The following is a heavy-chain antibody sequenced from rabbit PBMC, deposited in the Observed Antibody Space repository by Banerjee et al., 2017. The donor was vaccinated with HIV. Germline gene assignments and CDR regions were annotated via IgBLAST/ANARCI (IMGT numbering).Heavy chain of an antibody. D-gene: IGHD6-1*01. Sequence: EQLEESGGGLVQPGGTLTLTCKASGLDFSDDYDMCWVRQAPGKGLEWIACMTAGTSGIMYYANWATGRFTISRPSSTTVTLQMTSLTAADTATYFCARADASYAYASSLWGPGTLVTVS. CDR3: ARADASYAYASSL. CDR1: GLDFSDDYD. J-gene: IGHJ4*01. CDR2: MTAGTSGIM. V-gene: IGHV1S45*01.